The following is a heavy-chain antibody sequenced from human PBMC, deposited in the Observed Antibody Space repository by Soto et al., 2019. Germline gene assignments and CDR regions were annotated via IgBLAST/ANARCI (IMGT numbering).Heavy chain of an antibody. CDR3: ARDTTYYYGSGSFNYGMDV. V-gene: IGHV1-69*13. CDR1: GGTFSSYA. D-gene: IGHD3-10*01. Sequence: ASVKVSCKASGGTFSSYAISWVRQAPGQGLEWMGGIIPIFGTANYAQKFQGRVTITADESTSTAYMELSSLRSEDTAVYYCARDTTYYYGSGSFNYGMDVWGQGTTVTVSS. CDR2: IIPIFGTA. J-gene: IGHJ6*02.